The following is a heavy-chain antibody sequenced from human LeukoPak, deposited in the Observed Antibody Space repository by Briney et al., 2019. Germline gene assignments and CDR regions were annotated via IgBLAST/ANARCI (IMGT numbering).Heavy chain of an antibody. D-gene: IGHD6-13*01. V-gene: IGHV3-30-3*01. CDR2: ISYDGSNK. Sequence: GGSLRLSCAASGFTFGSYAMHWVRQAPGKGLEWVAVISYDGSNKYYADSVKGRFTISRDNSKNTLYLQMNSLRAEDTAVYYCARDLPMYSSSWNDAFDIWGQGTMVTVSS. CDR1: GFTFGSYA. J-gene: IGHJ3*02. CDR3: ARDLPMYSSSWNDAFDI.